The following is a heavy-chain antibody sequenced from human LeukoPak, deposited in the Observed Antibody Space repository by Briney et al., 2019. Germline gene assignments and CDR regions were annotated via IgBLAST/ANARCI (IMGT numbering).Heavy chain of an antibody. Sequence: GGSLRLSCAASGFTFSSYAMSWVRQAPGKGLEWVSAISGSGGSTYYADSVKGRFTISRDNAKNSLYLQMNSLRAEDTAVYYCARAAAGRMYYFDYWGQGTLVTVSS. CDR2: ISGSGGST. D-gene: IGHD6-13*01. CDR1: GFTFSSYA. V-gene: IGHV3-23*01. J-gene: IGHJ4*02. CDR3: ARAAAGRMYYFDY.